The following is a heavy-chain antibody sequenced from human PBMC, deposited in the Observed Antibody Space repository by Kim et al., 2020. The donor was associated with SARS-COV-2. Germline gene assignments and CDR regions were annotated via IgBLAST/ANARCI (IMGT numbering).Heavy chain of an antibody. CDR3: ARHGKRTATKDGKFDM. D-gene: IGHD6-25*01. V-gene: IGHV4-39*01. Sequence: SETLSLTCTVSGDSISSSHNYWGWIRQPPGKGLEWIGSIYYSGKVYYTPSLTSRVTISVDTSKNQFSLKLSSVTASDTAVYYCARHGKRTATKDGKFDMWGQGTMVTVSS. CDR1: GDSISSSHNY. J-gene: IGHJ3*02. CDR2: IYYSGKV.